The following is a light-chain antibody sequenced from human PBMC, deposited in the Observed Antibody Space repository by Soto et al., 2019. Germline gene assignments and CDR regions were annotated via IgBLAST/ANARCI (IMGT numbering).Light chain of an antibody. CDR1: QSISSY. Sequence: DIQITQSPSSLSASVVDRVTITFLASQSISSYLNWYQQKPGKAPKLLIYAASSLQSWVPSRFSGSGSGTDFTLTISSLQPEDFATYYCQQSYSTPPINFGQGTRLEIK. CDR2: AAS. J-gene: IGKJ5*01. CDR3: QQSYSTPPIN. V-gene: IGKV1-39*01.